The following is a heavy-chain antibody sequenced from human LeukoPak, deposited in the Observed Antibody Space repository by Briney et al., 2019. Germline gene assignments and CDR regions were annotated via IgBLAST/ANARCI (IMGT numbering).Heavy chain of an antibody. D-gene: IGHD3-10*01. CDR1: GFTFSTYA. CDR2: INCDGSST. V-gene: IGHV3-74*01. Sequence: WGSLRLSCAASGFTFSTYAMHWVRQAPGKGLVWVSCINCDGSSTSYADSVKGRFTISRDNAKNTLYLQMNSLRAEDTAVYYCARDGGLWAYGSGSYYNVLYYYGMDVWGKGTTVTVSS. CDR3: ARDGGLWAYGSGSYYNVLYYYGMDV. J-gene: IGHJ6*04.